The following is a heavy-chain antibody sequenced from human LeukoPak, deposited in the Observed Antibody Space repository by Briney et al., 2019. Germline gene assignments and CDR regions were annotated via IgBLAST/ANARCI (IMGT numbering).Heavy chain of an antibody. Sequence: GGSLRLSCAASGFTFSSYAMHWVRQAPGKGLEWVAVISYDGSNKYYADSVKGRFTISRDNSKNTLYLQMNSLRAEDTAVYYCARVKGDYGDPRPRLGYYYGMDVWGQGTTVTVSS. CDR2: ISYDGSNK. CDR1: GFTFSSYA. J-gene: IGHJ6*02. CDR3: ARVKGDYGDPRPRLGYYYGMDV. D-gene: IGHD4-17*01. V-gene: IGHV3-30-3*01.